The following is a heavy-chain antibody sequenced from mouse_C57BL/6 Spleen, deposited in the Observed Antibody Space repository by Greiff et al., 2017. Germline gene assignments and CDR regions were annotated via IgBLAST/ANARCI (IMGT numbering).Heavy chain of an antibody. D-gene: IGHD1-1*01. CDR1: GFNIKNTY. J-gene: IGHJ1*03. CDR2: IDPANGKT. Sequence: EVQLVESVAELVRPGASVKLSCPASGFNIKNTYMHWVKQRPEQGLEWIGRIDPANGKTKYAPKFQGKATITADTSSNTAYLQISSLTSEDTAIYYCARDYGSSWYFDVWGTGTTVTVSS. CDR3: ARDYGSSWYFDV. V-gene: IGHV14-3*01.